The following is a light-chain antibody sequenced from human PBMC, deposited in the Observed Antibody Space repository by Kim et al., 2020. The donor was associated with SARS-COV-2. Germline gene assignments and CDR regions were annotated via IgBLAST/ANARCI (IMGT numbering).Light chain of an antibody. CDR2: AKN. V-gene: IGLV3-19*01. J-gene: IGLJ2*01. CDR1: NLRTYY. Sequence: AVGQTVKITCRGDNLRTYYASWYQQKPGQAHVLVIFAKNNRPSGIPDRFSGYNSGNTASLTISGAQAEDEADYYCKSRDSSGNLLVFGGGTQLTVL. CDR3: KSRDSSGNLLV.